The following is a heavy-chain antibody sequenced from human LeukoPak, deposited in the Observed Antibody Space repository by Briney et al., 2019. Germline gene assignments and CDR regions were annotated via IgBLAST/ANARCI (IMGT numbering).Heavy chain of an antibody. D-gene: IGHD4-11*01. CDR2: ISSSSSYI. V-gene: IGHV3-21*01. Sequence: PGGSLRLSCAASGFTFSSYSMNWVRQAPGKGLEWVSSISSSSSYIYYADSVKGRFTISRDNAKNSLYLQMNSLRAEDTAVYYCASSPDDYSNYETSSEDYWGQGTLVTVSS. CDR3: ASSPDDYSNYETSSEDY. J-gene: IGHJ4*02. CDR1: GFTFSSYS.